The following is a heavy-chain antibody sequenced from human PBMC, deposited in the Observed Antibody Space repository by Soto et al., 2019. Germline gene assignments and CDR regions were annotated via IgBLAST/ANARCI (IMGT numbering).Heavy chain of an antibody. V-gene: IGHV1-69*01. D-gene: IGHD3-3*01. J-gene: IGHJ5*02. CDR3: ATKPLGGKFLGFGP. Sequence: QVQLLQSGAEVKKPGASVKVSCKASGGTFSSYAISWVRQAPGQGLEWMGGIIPIFGTANYAQKFQGRVTITADESTSTASMELSSLRSGDTAVYYCATKPLGGKFLGFGPWGQGTLVTVSS. CDR1: GGTFSSYA. CDR2: IIPIFGTA.